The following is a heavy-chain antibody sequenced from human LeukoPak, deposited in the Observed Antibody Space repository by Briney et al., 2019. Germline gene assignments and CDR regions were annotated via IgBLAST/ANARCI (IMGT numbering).Heavy chain of an antibody. V-gene: IGHV3-30*02. CDR1: GFTFSNYG. D-gene: IGHD7-27*01. CDR3: ARDLAWGAFDY. Sequence: GGSLRLSCAASGFTFSNYGMHWVRQAPGKGLEWVAFIRYDGSKKYYADSVKGRFTISRDDSKNTLSLQMNSLRVEDTAVYHCARDLAWGAFDYWGQGTLVTVSS. CDR2: IRYDGSKK. J-gene: IGHJ4*02.